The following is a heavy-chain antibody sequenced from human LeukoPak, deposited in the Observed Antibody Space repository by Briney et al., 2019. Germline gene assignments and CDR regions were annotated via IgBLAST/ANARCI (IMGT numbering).Heavy chain of an antibody. CDR3: ARINSKSGYFDY. CDR2: ISYDGSNK. Sequence: GGSLRLSCAACGFSFSSYAMHWVRQAPGKGLEWVAVISYDGSNKYYADSVKGRFTISRDNSKNTLYLQMNSLRAEDTAVYYCARINSKSGYFDYWGQGTLVTVSS. V-gene: IGHV3-30*04. D-gene: IGHD4-23*01. J-gene: IGHJ4*02. CDR1: GFSFSSYA.